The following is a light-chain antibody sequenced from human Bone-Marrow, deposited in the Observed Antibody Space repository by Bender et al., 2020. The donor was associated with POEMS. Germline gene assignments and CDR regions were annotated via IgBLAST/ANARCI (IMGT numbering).Light chain of an antibody. CDR2: DVT. J-gene: IGLJ2*01. CDR3: SSYAGSISLAAL. V-gene: IGLV2-14*03. CDR1: PNDIGAYFY. Sequence: QSALTQPASVSGSPGQSITISCTGSPNDIGAYFYVSWYQHHPGKAPKLMIYDVTNRPSGVSDRFSGSKSGNTASLTVSGLQAEDEADYYCSSYAGSISLAALFGGGTKLTVL.